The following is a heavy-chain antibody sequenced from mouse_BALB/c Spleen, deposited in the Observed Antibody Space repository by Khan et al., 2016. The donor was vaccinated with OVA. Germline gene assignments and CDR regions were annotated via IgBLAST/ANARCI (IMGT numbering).Heavy chain of an antibody. J-gene: IGHJ4*01. CDR3: ARDGSRYNYAMDY. CDR2: ISYSGST. D-gene: IGHD2-3*01. V-gene: IGHV3-2*02. CDR1: GYSITSDYA. Sequence: EVQLVESGPGLVKPSQSLSLTCTVTGYSITSDYAWNWIRQFPGNKLEWMGYISYSGSTNYNQALKSRISINRETSKNQVFHQVNSVTTEDTATYYCARDGSRYNYAMDYWGQGTSVTVSS.